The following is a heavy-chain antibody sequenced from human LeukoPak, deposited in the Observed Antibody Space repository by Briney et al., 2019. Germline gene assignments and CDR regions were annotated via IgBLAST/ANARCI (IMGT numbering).Heavy chain of an antibody. CDR2: IRHDGTND. CDR1: GLRFSTYG. Sequence: GGSLRLSCSASGLRFSTYGMHWVRQAPGKGLEWVVYIRHDGTNDHYADSVKGRFTISRDNPKNTLYLQMHSLRAEDTAVYYCAREGLNGLWYFDYWGQGTLVTVSS. J-gene: IGHJ4*02. D-gene: IGHD1-1*01. CDR3: AREGLNGLWYFDY. V-gene: IGHV3-30*02.